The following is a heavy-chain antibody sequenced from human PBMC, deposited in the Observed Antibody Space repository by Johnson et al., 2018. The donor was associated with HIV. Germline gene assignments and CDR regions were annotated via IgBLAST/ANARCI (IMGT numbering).Heavy chain of an antibody. J-gene: IGHJ3*01. CDR3: ARGGLIAAAAIDDAFEV. D-gene: IGHD6-13*01. CDR1: GFTFSSCG. V-gene: IGHV3-33*08. Sequence: QVQLVESGGGVVQPGRSLRLSCAASGFTFSSCGMHWVRQAPGKGLEWLAVMWYDGSNKYYADSVKGRFTISRDNSKNTLYLQMNSLRAEDTAVYYCARGGLIAAAAIDDAFEVWGQGTLVTVSS. CDR2: MWYDGSNK.